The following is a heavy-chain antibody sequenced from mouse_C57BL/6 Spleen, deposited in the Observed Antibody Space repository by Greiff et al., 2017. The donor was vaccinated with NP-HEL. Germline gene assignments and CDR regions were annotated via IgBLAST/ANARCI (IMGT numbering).Heavy chain of an antibody. Sequence: EVKLQESGGGLVKPGGSLKLSCAASGFTFSTYTMSWVRQTPEKRLEWVATISDGGTYTYYPDNVEGRFTISRDNAKNNLYLQMSHLKSEDTAIYYCARGGLRYFDYWGQGTTLTVSS. J-gene: IGHJ2*01. CDR2: ISDGGTYT. V-gene: IGHV5-4*03. CDR3: ARGGLRYFDY. CDR1: GFTFSTYT. D-gene: IGHD1-1*01.